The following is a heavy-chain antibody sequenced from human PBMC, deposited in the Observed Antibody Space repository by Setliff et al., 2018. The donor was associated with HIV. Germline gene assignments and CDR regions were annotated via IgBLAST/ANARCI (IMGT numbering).Heavy chain of an antibody. J-gene: IGHJ4*02. CDR3: ARDGGGSGWLAPMGFDS. Sequence: SETLSLTCTVSGGSIRTGNYYWNWIRQPAGKGLEWIGHIHTTGSITYNPSLRSRVTVSLDTSKNQVSLSLASVTAADTAVYYCARDGGGSGWLAPMGFDSWGQGTLVTVSS. CDR2: IHTTGSI. V-gene: IGHV4-61*09. CDR1: GGSIRTGNYY. D-gene: IGHD6-19*01.